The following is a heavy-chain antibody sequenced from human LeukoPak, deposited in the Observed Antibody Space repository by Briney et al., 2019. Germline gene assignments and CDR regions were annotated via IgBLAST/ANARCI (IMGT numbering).Heavy chain of an antibody. V-gene: IGHV6-1*01. J-gene: IGHJ6*03. CDR2: TYYRSKWYN. CDR1: GDSVSSNSAA. D-gene: IGHD3-3*01. Sequence: SQTLSLTCAISGDSVSSNSAAWNWIRQSPSRGLEWLGRTYYRSKWYNDYAVSVKSRITINPDTSKNQFSLQLNSVTPEDTAVYYCARGAEKYYDFWSGYYQDYYYYMDVWGKGTTVTVSS. CDR3: ARGAEKYYDFWSGYYQDYYYYMDV.